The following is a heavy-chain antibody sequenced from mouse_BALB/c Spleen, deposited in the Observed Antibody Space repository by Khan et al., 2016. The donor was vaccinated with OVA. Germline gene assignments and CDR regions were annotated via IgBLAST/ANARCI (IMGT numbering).Heavy chain of an antibody. CDR1: GDSITSGY. CDR3: ARSTYRYAFAY. V-gene: IGHV3-8*02. Sequence: EVQLQESGPSLVKPSQTLSLTCSVTGDSITSGYWSWIRKFPGNKLEYMGYMIYTGYTDYNPSPKSRIAITRHTSKNQYYLQLNSVTADDTATYYCARSTYRYAFAYWGQGTLVTVSA. J-gene: IGHJ3*01. CDR2: MIYTGYT. D-gene: IGHD2-14*01.